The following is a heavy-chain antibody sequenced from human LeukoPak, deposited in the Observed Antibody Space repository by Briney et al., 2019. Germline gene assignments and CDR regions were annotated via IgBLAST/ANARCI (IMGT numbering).Heavy chain of an antibody. J-gene: IGHJ5*02. Sequence: SETLSLTCTVSGGSISSYYWSWIRQPPGKGLEWIGYIYYSGSTNYNPSLKSRVTISVDTSKNQFSLKLSSVTAADTAVYYCARLSGYALIAAAGRFDPWGQGTLVTVSS. CDR1: GGSISSYY. CDR2: IYYSGST. D-gene: IGHD6-13*01. V-gene: IGHV4-59*08. CDR3: ARLSGYALIAAAGRFDP.